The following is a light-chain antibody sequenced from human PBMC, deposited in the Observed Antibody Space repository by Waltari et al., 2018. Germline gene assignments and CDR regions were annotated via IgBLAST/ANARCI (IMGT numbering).Light chain of an antibody. Sequence: EIQMTQSPSSLSASVGDRVTITCRASQGINNYLAWYQQKLGKVPKLRIYAASTLQSGVPSRFSASGSGTDFTLTISNLQPEDVATYYCQKYNSSPKMFGQGTKVEIK. CDR3: QKYNSSPKM. J-gene: IGKJ1*01. CDR1: QGINNY. CDR2: AAS. V-gene: IGKV1-27*01.